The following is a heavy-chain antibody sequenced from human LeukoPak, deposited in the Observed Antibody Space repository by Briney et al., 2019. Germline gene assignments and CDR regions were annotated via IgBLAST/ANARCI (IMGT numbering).Heavy chain of an antibody. CDR1: GFTFSSYA. D-gene: IGHD3-3*01. V-gene: IGHV3-64*04. CDR3: AKDPTPYYDFFGGAF. Sequence: PGGSLRLSCSASGFTFSSYAMHWVRQAPGKGLEYVSAISSNGGSTYYADSVKGRFTISRDNSKNTLYLQMNSLRAEDTAVYYCAKDPTPYYDFFGGAFWGQGTTVTVSS. J-gene: IGHJ6*02. CDR2: ISSNGGST.